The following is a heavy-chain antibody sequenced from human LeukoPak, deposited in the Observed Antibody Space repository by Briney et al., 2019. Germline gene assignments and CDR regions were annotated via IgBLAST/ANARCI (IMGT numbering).Heavy chain of an antibody. CDR3: ARTDPYDSSGYRINYFDY. CDR1: GGSISSYY. J-gene: IGHJ4*02. D-gene: IGHD3-22*01. V-gene: IGHV4-59*01. CDR2: IYYSGST. Sequence: SETLSLTCTVSGGSISSYYWSWIRQPPGKGLEWIGYIYYSGSTNYNPSLKSRVTISVDTSKNQFSLELSSVTAADTAVYYCARTDPYDSSGYRINYFDYWGQGTLVTVSS.